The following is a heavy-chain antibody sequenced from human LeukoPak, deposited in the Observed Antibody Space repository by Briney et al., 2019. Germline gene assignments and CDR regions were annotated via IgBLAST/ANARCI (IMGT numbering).Heavy chain of an antibody. D-gene: IGHD5-12*01. CDR2: IKSKTDAGTT. V-gene: IGHV3-15*01. J-gene: IGHJ4*02. CDR3: TTGDSGYQFDY. CDR1: GFTLSHAW. Sequence: PGGSLRLSCAASGFTLSHAWMTWVRQAPGKGLEWVGRIKSKTDAGTTDYAAPVKGRFTISRDDPADTLYLQMDSLKSEDAAVYYCTTGDSGYQFDYWGQGTLVTVSS.